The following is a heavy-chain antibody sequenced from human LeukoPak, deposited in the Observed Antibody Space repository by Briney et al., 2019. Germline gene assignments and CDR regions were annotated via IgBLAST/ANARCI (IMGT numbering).Heavy chain of an antibody. Sequence: ASVKVSCKASGYTFTSYYMHWVRQAPGQGLEWMGIINPSGGSTSYAQKFQGRVTMTRDTSISTAYMELSRLRSDDTAVYYCARNRDGAVTTNWYFDLWGRGTLVTVSS. J-gene: IGHJ2*01. CDR1: GYTFTSYY. CDR3: ARNRDGAVTTNWYFDL. V-gene: IGHV1-46*01. D-gene: IGHD4-17*01. CDR2: INPSGGST.